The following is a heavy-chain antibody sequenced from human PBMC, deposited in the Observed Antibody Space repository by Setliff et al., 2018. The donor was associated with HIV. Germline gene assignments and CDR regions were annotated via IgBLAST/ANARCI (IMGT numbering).Heavy chain of an antibody. Sequence: SGPTLVNPTQTLTLTCNFSGFSFTTSGVGVGWIRQPPGKALEWLALIYWNDDKRYSPSLKSRLTIRKDASKNQVVRTMTKMDPVDTGTYYCAHTTSFDFWTPGPMDVWGKGTTVTVSS. D-gene: IGHD3-3*01. V-gene: IGHV2-5*01. CDR1: GFSFTTSGVG. J-gene: IGHJ6*03. CDR3: AHTTSFDFWTPGPMDV. CDR2: IYWNDDK.